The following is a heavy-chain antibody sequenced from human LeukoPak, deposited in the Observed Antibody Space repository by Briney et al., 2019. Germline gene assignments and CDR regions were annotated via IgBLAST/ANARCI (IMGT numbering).Heavy chain of an antibody. Sequence: PGRSLRLSCAASGFTFGSYAMHWVRQAPGKGLEWVAVISYDGSNKYYADSVKGRFTISRDNSKNTLYLQMNSLRAEDTAVYYCARDWRWLTYFDYWGQGTLVTVSS. D-gene: IGHD2-15*01. J-gene: IGHJ4*02. CDR1: GFTFGSYA. CDR3: ARDWRWLTYFDY. CDR2: ISYDGSNK. V-gene: IGHV3-30*04.